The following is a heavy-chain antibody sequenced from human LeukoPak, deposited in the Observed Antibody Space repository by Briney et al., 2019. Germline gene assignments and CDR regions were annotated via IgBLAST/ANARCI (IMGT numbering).Heavy chain of an antibody. CDR2: IKRKTDGGTT. D-gene: IGHD2-15*01. CDR1: GFTFSNAW. Sequence: GGSLRLSCAASGFTFSNAWMSWVRQAPGKGLEWAGRIKRKTDGGTTDYGAPVKGRFTISRDDSKNTLWLQMNSLKTEDTAVYYCTTDLTYCSGGTCYPPGFDYWGQGTLVTVSS. CDR3: TTDLTYCSGGTCYPPGFDY. V-gene: IGHV3-15*01. J-gene: IGHJ4*02.